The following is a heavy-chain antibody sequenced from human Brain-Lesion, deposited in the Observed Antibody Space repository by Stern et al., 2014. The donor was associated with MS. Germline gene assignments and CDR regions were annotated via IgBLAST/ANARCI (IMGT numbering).Heavy chain of an antibody. CDR3: ARDQRGITIFGVVTDYYYLGMDV. D-gene: IGHD3-3*01. CDR1: GYIFTGYY. CDR2: INPNTGGN. J-gene: IGHJ6*02. V-gene: IGHV1-2*02. Sequence: VQLVESGAEVKKPGASGKVSCKTSGYIFTGYYIHWVRQAPGQGLEWMAGINPNTGGNKYAQKFQGRVTMSRDTSISTAYVELSSLTSDDSAVYYCARDQRGITIFGVVTDYYYLGMDVWGQGTTVTVSS.